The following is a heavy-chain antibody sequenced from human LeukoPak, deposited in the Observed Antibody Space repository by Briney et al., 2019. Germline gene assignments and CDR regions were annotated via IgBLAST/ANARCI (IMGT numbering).Heavy chain of an antibody. V-gene: IGHV5-51*01. CDR3: ARQGIVGGFYFDY. CDR2: IYPGDSDT. Sequence: GESLKISCNASGYIFTSYWIGWVRQMPRKGLEWIGIIYPGDSDTRYSPSFQGKVTISADKSISTAYLQWSSLKASDTAMYYCARQGIVGGFYFDYWGQGTLVTVSS. D-gene: IGHD1-26*01. CDR1: GYIFTSYW. J-gene: IGHJ4*02.